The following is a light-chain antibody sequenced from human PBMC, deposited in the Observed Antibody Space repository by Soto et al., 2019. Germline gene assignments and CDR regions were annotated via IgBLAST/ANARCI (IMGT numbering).Light chain of an antibody. CDR3: QQYGSSPQT. V-gene: IGKV3-20*01. CDR2: GAS. Sequence: EFVLTQSPGTLSLSPGERATLSCRASQTVRNNYLAWYQQKPGQAPRLLMYGASSRATGIPDRFAGSGSGTDFTLTISRLEPEDFAVYYCQQYGSSPQTFGQGTKVDIK. J-gene: IGKJ1*01. CDR1: QTVRNNY.